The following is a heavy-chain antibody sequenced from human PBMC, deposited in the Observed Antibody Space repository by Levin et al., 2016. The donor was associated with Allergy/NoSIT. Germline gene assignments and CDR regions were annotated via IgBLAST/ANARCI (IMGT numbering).Heavy chain of an antibody. CDR3: AKRDYGAGTYNCFDP. V-gene: IGHV3-23*01. CDR2: ISSTDGNT. J-gene: IGHJ5*02. D-gene: IGHD3-10*01. CDR1: GFTFSNYA. Sequence: GESLKISCAASGFTFSNYAMNWVRQAPGKGLEWVSTISSTDGNTHYADSVRGRFTISRDNSKNTLYLQMNSLRAEDTAVYYCAKRDYGAGTYNCFDPWGQGTLVTVSS.